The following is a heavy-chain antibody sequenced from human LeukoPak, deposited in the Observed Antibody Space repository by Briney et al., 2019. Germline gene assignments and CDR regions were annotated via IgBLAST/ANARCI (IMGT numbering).Heavy chain of an antibody. CDR1: GGSISSSSYY. J-gene: IGHJ4*02. V-gene: IGHV4-39*01. CDR3: ARPSPPGIAAAGTGFSDY. Sequence: SETLSLTCTVSGGSISSSSYYWGWIRQPPGKGLEWIGSIYYSGSTYYNPSLKSRVTISVDTSKNQFSLKLSSVTAADTAVYYRARPSPPGIAAAGTGFSDYWGQGTLVTVSS. CDR2: IYYSGST. D-gene: IGHD6-13*01.